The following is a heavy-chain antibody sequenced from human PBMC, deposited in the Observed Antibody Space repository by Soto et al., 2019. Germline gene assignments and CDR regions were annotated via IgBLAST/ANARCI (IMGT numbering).Heavy chain of an antibody. D-gene: IGHD2-21*01. J-gene: IGHJ6*02. CDR2: ISSDGKNT. V-gene: IGHV3-30*01. Sequence: GGSLRLSCAASGFTFSDYAMHWVRQPPGKGLEWVAVISSDGKNTYYGDSVKGRFTISRDDSTSTLSLQINGLRPEDTAVYFCARVHCTTELCSGIYFYCALDVWGQGTTVNVSS. CDR1: GFTFSDYA. CDR3: ARVHCTTELCSGIYFYCALDV.